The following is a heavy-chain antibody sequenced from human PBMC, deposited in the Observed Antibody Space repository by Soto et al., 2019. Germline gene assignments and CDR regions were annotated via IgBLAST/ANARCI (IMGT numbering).Heavy chain of an antibody. CDR3: ARAPDGRGSSYYFDN. V-gene: IGHV3-7*03. Sequence: PGGSLRLSCVASGFTFSNYWMSWVRQAPGKGLQWVANINRDGNEKSHVDSLKGRFTISRDNAENSLYLEMNTLRAEDTAVYYCARAPDGRGSSYYFDNWGQGTLVTVSS. CDR1: GFTFSNYW. J-gene: IGHJ4*02. D-gene: IGHD3-22*01. CDR2: INRDGNEK.